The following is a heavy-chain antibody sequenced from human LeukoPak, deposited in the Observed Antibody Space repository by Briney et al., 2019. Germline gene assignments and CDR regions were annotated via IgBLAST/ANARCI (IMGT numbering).Heavy chain of an antibody. V-gene: IGHV4-34*01. D-gene: IGHD3-22*01. CDR3: ARGPGDHYYDSRGYWSQIDY. CDR1: GGSFSGYY. J-gene: IGHJ4*02. Sequence: SETLSLTCAVYGGSFSGYYWSWIRQPPGKGLEWIGEINHSGSTNYNPSLKSRVTISVDTSKNQFSLKLSSVTAADTAVYYCARGPGDHYYDSRGYWSQIDYWGQGTLVTVSS. CDR2: INHSGST.